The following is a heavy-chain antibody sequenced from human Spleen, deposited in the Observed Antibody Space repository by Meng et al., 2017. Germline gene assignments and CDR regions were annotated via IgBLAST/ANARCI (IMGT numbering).Heavy chain of an antibody. D-gene: IGHD3-10*01. Sequence: ASVKVSCKASGHTFTGYSINWVRQAPGQGLEWLGWIDSNTGKPTFAQGFAGRFVFSVDTSVSTAYLQISSLKAEDTAVYYCARGGVSVVRGVSYYYYGMDVWGQGTTVTVSS. CDR1: GHTFTGYS. J-gene: IGHJ6*02. CDR2: IDSNTGKP. V-gene: IGHV7-4-1*02. CDR3: ARGGVSVVRGVSYYYYGMDV.